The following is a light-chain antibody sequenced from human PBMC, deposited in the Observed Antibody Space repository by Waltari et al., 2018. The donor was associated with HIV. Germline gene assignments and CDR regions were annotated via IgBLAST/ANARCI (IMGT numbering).Light chain of an antibody. J-gene: IGLJ2*01. Sequence: NFVLTQPHSVSASPGQTVTISFTRNSGNLRSSFLQLLQQRPDSAPTTVIYEDDKRPSGVPDRFSGSIDSSSNSASLTISGLQTEDEADYYCQSYYLTNVVFGGGTKLTVL. CDR1: SGNLRSSF. CDR2: EDD. CDR3: QSYYLTNVV. V-gene: IGLV6-57*04.